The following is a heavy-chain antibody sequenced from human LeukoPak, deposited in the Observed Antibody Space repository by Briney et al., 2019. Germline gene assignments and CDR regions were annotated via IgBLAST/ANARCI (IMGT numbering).Heavy chain of an antibody. Sequence: GGSLRLSCAASGFTFSSYAISWVRQAPGKGLEWVSAISGSGGSTYYADSVKGRFTVSRDNSKNMLYLQMNSLRAEDTAVYYCARHFSDSSGYSPPFDFWGQGTLVTVYS. D-gene: IGHD3-22*01. CDR1: GFTFSSYA. CDR3: ARHFSDSSGYSPPFDF. CDR2: ISGSGGST. V-gene: IGHV3-23*01. J-gene: IGHJ4*02.